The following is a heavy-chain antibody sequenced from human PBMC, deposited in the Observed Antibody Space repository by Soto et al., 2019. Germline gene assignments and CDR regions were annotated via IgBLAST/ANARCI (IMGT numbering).Heavy chain of an antibody. CDR1: SGSISSSNW. D-gene: IGHD2-2*01. CDR2: IYHSGST. CDR3: ARVGKEVVPAAHHYYYMDV. V-gene: IGHV4-4*02. J-gene: IGHJ6*03. Sequence: QVQLQESGPGLVKPSGTLSLTCAVSSGSISSSNWWSWVRQPPGKGLEWIGEIYHSGSTNYNPSLKSRVTISVDKSKHQFSLELSSVTAADTAVYYCARVGKEVVPAAHHYYYMDVWGKGTTVTVSS.